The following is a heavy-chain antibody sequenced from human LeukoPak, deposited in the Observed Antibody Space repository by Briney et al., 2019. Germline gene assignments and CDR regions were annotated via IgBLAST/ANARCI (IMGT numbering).Heavy chain of an antibody. CDR3: ARDLSSIVVVITSLGY. Sequence: GRSLRLSCAASGFTFSSYAMHWVRQAPGKGLEWVAVISYDGSNKYYADPVKGRFTISRDNSKNTLYLQMNSLRAEDTAVYYCARDLSSIVVVITSLGYWGQGTLVTVSS. J-gene: IGHJ4*02. CDR2: ISYDGSNK. CDR1: GFTFSSYA. D-gene: IGHD3-22*01. V-gene: IGHV3-30-3*01.